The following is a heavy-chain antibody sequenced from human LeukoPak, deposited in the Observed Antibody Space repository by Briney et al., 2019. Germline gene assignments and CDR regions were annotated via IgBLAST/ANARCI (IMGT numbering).Heavy chain of an antibody. CDR3: ARDRGAYCSGGSCYSRNWFDP. CDR1: GFTFSSYW. D-gene: IGHD2-15*01. V-gene: IGHV3-74*01. J-gene: IGHJ5*02. CDR2: INSDGSST. Sequence: PGGSLRLSCAASGFTFSSYWMHWVRQAPGKGLVWVSRINSDGSSTSYADSVKGRFTISRDNVKNTLYLQMNSLRAEDTAVYYCARDRGAYCSGGSCYSRNWFDPWGQGTLVTVSS.